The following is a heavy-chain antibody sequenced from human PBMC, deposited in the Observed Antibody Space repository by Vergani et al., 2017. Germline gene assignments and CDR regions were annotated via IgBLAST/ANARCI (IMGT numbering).Heavy chain of an antibody. Sequence: QVTLKESGPVLVKPTETFTLTCTVSGFSLSNARMGVSWIRQPPGKALEWLAHIFSNDEKSYSTSLKSRLTISKDTSKSQVVLTMTNMDPVDTATYYCARIRRYCSTTSCQSGWFDPWGQGTLVTVSS. V-gene: IGHV2-26*01. CDR3: ARIRRYCSTTSCQSGWFDP. CDR1: GFSLSNARMG. J-gene: IGHJ5*02. CDR2: IFSNDEK. D-gene: IGHD2-2*01.